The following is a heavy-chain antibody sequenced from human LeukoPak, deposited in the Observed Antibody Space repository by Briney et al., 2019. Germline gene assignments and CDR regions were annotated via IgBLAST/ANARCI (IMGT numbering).Heavy chain of an antibody. CDR2: ISAHNDNT. J-gene: IGHJ4*02. CDR1: GYIFTSYG. D-gene: IGHD3-22*01. Sequence: ASVKVSCKASGYIFTSYGISWVRQAPGQGLEWMGWISAHNDNTNYAQKFQGRVTMTTDTFTSTALLELRSLRSDDTAVYYCARDTARYSSDTSGYYGFDYWGQGTLVTVSS. CDR3: ARDTARYSSDTSGYYGFDY. V-gene: IGHV1-18*01.